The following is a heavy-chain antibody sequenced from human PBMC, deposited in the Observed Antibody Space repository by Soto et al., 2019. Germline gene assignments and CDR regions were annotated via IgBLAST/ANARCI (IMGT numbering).Heavy chain of an antibody. D-gene: IGHD6-19*01. Sequence: EVQLWESGGGLVQPGGSLRLSCEASGFTVINCAMSWVRQAPGKGLEWVSGISGTGRSTFYADSVEGRFTISRDNSKNTVYLQMNSLRAEDTAVYYCAKGNTSGWYFFDYWGKGTLVTVSS. CDR2: ISGTGRST. CDR3: AKGNTSGWYFFDY. J-gene: IGHJ4*02. V-gene: IGHV3-23*01. CDR1: GFTVINCA.